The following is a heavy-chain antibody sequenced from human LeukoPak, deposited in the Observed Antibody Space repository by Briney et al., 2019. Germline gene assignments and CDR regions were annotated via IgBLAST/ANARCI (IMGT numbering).Heavy chain of an antibody. CDR2: IYYSGST. D-gene: IGHD3-22*01. CDR3: ARANGYYDSSGYSFDY. CDR1: GGSISSSSYY. J-gene: IGHJ4*02. Sequence: SETLSLTCTVSGGSISSSSYYWGWIRQPPGKGLEWIGSIYYSGSTYYNPSLKSRVTISVDTSKNQFSLKLSSVTAADTAVYYCARANGYYDSSGYSFDYWGRGTLVTVSS. V-gene: IGHV4-39*07.